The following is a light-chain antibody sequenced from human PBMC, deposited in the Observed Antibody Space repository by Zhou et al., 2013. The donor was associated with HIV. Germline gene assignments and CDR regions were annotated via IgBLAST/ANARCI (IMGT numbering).Light chain of an antibody. CDR2: DAS. V-gene: IGKV1-33*01. Sequence: DIQMTQSPSSLSASVGDRVTITCQASQDISNYLNWYQQKPGTAPKLLIYDASNLETGVPSRFSGTGSGTAFTFTITTLQPEDFATYYCQQYDDLPSITFGQGTRLEIK. CDR3: QQYDDLPSIT. CDR1: QDISNY. J-gene: IGKJ5*01.